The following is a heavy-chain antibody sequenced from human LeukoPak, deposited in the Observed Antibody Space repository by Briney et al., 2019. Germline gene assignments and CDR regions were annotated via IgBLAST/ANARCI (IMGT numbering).Heavy chain of an antibody. D-gene: IGHD1-26*01. Sequence: SETLSLTCTVSGGSISSSYWSWIRQSPGKGLEWIGYVHYAGSSYYNPSLKSRVTLSVDTSKNQFSLRLSSVTAADTAVYYCARYGVGATNDDAFDIWGQGTMVTVSS. CDR3: ARYGVGATNDDAFDI. CDR2: VHYAGSS. J-gene: IGHJ3*02. V-gene: IGHV4-59*12. CDR1: GGSISSSY.